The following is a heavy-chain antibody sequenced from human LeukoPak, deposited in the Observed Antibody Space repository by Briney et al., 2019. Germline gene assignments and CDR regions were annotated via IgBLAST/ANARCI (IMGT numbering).Heavy chain of an antibody. CDR2: IYTGGST. CDR1: VGSISSFY. V-gene: IGHV4-4*07. CDR3: ARVRCSSTSRRPICAFDI. D-gene: IGHD2-2*01. Sequence: SETLSLTCTVSVGSISSFYWRWFPAPAGKRLGRIGRIYTGGSTNYNPSLKSRVPMSVDTSKNQFSLKLSSVTAADTAVYYCARVRCSSTSRRPICAFDIWGQGTLVTVSS. J-gene: IGHJ4*02.